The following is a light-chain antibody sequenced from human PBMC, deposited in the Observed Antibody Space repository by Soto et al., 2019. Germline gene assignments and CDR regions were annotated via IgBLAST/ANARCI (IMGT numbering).Light chain of an antibody. Sequence: QAVVTQEPSLTVSPGGTVTLTCGSSTGVVTSGHYPYWFQQKPGQAPRTLIYDTNKKHSWTPARFSGSLLGGKAALTLSGAQPEDEAEYYCLLFDSGARVFGGGTQLTVL. V-gene: IGLV7-46*01. CDR2: DTN. CDR1: TGVVTSGHY. CDR3: LLFDSGARV. J-gene: IGLJ2*01.